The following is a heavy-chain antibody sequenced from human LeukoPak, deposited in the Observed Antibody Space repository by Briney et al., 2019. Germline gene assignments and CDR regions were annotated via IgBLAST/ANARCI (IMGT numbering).Heavy chain of an antibody. Sequence: GESLKISWYGSGYSFISCWIDWVRQMPGKGLEWMGVIYPGDSDTRYSPSFQGQVTISADKSISTAYLQWSSLEASDSAMYYCARQARPAYRTIDYWGRGTLVTASS. CDR3: ARQARPAYRTIDY. CDR1: GYSFISCW. J-gene: IGHJ4*02. V-gene: IGHV5-51*01. CDR2: IYPGDSDT. D-gene: IGHD1-14*01.